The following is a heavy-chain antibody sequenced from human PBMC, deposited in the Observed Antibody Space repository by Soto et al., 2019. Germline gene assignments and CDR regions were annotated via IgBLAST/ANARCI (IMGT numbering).Heavy chain of an antibody. CDR1: GDTFTDYY. CDR2: VNPSGGHT. CDR3: ARGGHVVVGTAALDY. Sequence: QVQLVQSGAEVKKPGASVKVSCKASGDTFTDYYIHWVRQAPGQGLEWMGTVNPSGGHTTYAQHCMGRMTXTXXXSXGTLYMELTSLTSEDTAVYYCARGGHVVVGTAALDYWGQGTLVTVSS. J-gene: IGHJ4*02. D-gene: IGHD2-21*02. V-gene: IGHV1-46*01.